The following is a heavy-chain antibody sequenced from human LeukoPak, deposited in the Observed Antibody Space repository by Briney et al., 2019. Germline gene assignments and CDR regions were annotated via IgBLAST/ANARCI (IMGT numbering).Heavy chain of an antibody. CDR1: GFTFSSYW. V-gene: IGHV3-7*03. CDR2: IKEDGSEK. CDR3: AKGLNWGYYYMDV. J-gene: IGHJ6*03. Sequence: GGSLRLSCAASGFTFSSYWMSWVRQAPGKGLEWVANIKEDGSEKRDVDSVKGRFTISRDNAKNSLYLQMNSLRAEDTAVYYCAKGLNWGYYYMDVWGKGTTVTVSS. D-gene: IGHD7-27*01.